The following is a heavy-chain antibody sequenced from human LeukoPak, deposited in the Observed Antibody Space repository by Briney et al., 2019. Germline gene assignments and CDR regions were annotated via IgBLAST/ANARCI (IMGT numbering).Heavy chain of an antibody. CDR2: INVGNGNT. D-gene: IGHD7-27*01. V-gene: IGHV1-3*01. Sequence: ASVKVSCKASGYIFTGYAMHWVRQAPGQGLEWMGWINVGNGNTKYSQKSQGRVTITRDTSASTVYMELSSLGSEDTAVYYCARASGLGLGNWYYYYYGMDVWGQGTTVTVSS. CDR3: ARASGLGLGNWYYYYYGMDV. CDR1: GYIFTGYA. J-gene: IGHJ6*02.